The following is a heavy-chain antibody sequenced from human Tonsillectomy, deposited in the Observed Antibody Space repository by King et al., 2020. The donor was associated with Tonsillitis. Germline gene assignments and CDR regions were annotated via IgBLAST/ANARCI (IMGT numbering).Heavy chain of an antibody. Sequence: QLVQSGAEVKKPGESLRISCKGSGYTFNRCWISWVRQMPGKGLEWMGRIDPSDSYTNYSPSFQGHVTISADKSISTAYLQWSSLKASDTAIYYRARSVTTAMAGDSWGQGTLVTVSS. D-gene: IGHD5-18*01. CDR3: ARSVTTAMAGDS. V-gene: IGHV5-10-1*03. CDR2: IDPSDSYT. CDR1: GYTFNRCW. J-gene: IGHJ4*02.